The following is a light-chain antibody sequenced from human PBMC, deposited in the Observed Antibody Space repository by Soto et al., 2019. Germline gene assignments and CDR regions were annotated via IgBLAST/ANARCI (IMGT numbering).Light chain of an antibody. J-gene: IGLJ2*01. CDR1: SSNIGSNY. CDR3: AAWDDSLSGLV. V-gene: IGLV1-47*01. CDR2: KND. Sequence: VLTQPPSASGTPGQRVTIYCSGSSSNIGSNYAHWYRQLPGMAPTVLIYKNDQRPSSLPDRFSGSKSGTSASLAISGLRSEDEADYYCAAWDDSLSGLVFGGGTKLTVL.